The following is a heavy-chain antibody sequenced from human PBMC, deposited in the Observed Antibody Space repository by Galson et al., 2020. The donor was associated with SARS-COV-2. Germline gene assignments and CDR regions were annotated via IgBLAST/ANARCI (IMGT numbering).Heavy chain of an antibody. Sequence: GGSLRLSCEAYGFIFSYYGMHWVRQGPGKGLEGVAGIWHDGSYEYYVDSVNGRFTISRDNSKNTLFLQMNSLRAEDTAVYYCVKGGIMGGTIRDVFDSGGQGTVVTVSS. CDR3: VKGGIMGGTIRDVFDS. CDR1: GFIFSYYG. J-gene: IGHJ3*02. V-gene: IGHV3-33*06. D-gene: IGHD1-26*01. CDR2: IWHDGSYE.